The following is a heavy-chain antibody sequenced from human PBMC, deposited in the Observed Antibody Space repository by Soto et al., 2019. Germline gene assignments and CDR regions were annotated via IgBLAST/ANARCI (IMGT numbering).Heavy chain of an antibody. J-gene: IGHJ4*02. CDR1: GGSFSGYY. D-gene: IGHD6-13*01. Sequence: SETLSLTCAVYGGSFSGYYWSWIRQPPGKGLEWVGEINHSGSTNYNPSLKSRVTISVDTSKNQFSLKLSSVTAADTAVYYCARGVLQQQLVRLPFDYWGQGTLVTVSS. CDR2: INHSGST. CDR3: ARGVLQQQLVRLPFDY. V-gene: IGHV4-34*01.